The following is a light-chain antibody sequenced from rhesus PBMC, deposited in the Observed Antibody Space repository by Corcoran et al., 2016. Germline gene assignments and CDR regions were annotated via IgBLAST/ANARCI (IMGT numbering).Light chain of an antibody. CDR1: QDIKNY. CDR3: QQHNTYPT. Sequence: DIQMTQSPSSLSASVGDTVTITCRASQDIKNYLAWYQPRPRKAPKSLIDSAYNLEGGVPSRFSGSGSGTDFTLTISSLQPEDFATYYCQQHNTYPTFGQGTKVEIK. CDR2: SAY. V-gene: IGKV1S14*01. J-gene: IGKJ1*01.